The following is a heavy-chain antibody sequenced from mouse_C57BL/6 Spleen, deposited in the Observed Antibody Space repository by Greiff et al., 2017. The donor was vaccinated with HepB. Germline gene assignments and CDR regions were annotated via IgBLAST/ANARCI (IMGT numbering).Heavy chain of an antibody. CDR3: ARVDYYSNYDWYFDV. V-gene: IGHV3-6*01. D-gene: IGHD2-5*01. CDR2: ISYDGSN. Sequence: EVQLVESGPGLVKPSQSLSLTCSVTGYSITSGYYWNWIRQFPGNKLEWMGYISYDGSNNYNPSLKNRISITRDTSKNQFFLKLNSVTTEDTATYYCARVDYYSNYDWYFDVWGTGTTVTVSS. J-gene: IGHJ1*03. CDR1: GYSITSGYY.